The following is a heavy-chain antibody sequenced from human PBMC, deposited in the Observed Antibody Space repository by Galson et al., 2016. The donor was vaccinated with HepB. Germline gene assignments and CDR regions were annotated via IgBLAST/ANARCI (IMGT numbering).Heavy chain of an antibody. CDR3: AREGSIKAEFDP. Sequence: SETLSLTCTVSGGSVSSSSYYWSWIRQPPGKELEWIGYIFYTGKTNYNSSLKSRVTISMDTSKNQFSLELSSVTAADTAVYYCAREGSIKAEFDPWGQGILVTVSS. V-gene: IGHV4-61*01. CDR2: IFYTGKT. CDR1: GGSVSSSSYY. J-gene: IGHJ5*02. D-gene: IGHD6-13*01.